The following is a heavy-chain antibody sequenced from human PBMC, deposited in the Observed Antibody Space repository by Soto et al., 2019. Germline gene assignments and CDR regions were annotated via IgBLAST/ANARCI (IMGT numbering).Heavy chain of an antibody. J-gene: IGHJ5*02. CDR2: IYWDADK. V-gene: IGHV2-5*02. CDR3: APRRTNNWFDP. Sequence: QITLKESGPTLVKSTQTLTLTCTFSGFALSTSGVGVGWIRPPPGKALEWLALIYWDADKRYNTSLKSRLTITKDTSKNQVVLIMTNMDPVDTATYYCAPRRTNNWFDPWGQGDLGTVSS. CDR1: GFALSTSGVG.